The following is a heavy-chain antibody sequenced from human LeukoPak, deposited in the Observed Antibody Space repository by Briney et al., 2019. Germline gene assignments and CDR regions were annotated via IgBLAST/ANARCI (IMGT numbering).Heavy chain of an antibody. CDR2: INPKSGDT. Sequence: GSVRVSRKASGYTFSAQYIHWVRQAPGQGLEWMGWINPKSGDTNYAQKFQVRVTMTRDTSISTAYMELSRLRSDDTAVYYCAKEGYDGSYFRLDFWGQGTLVTVSS. V-gene: IGHV1-2*02. D-gene: IGHD1-26*01. J-gene: IGHJ4*02. CDR1: GYTFSAQY. CDR3: AKEGYDGSYFRLDF.